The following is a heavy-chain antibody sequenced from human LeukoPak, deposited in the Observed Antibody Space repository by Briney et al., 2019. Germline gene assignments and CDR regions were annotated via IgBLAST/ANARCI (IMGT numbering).Heavy chain of an antibody. CDR1: GYTXTGYY. CDR2: TNPNGGGT. D-gene: IGHD2-2*02. CDR3: ARDVRMAIPSGGY. Sequence: ASVKVSCKASGYTXTGYYLHWVRQAPGQGLEWMGWTNPNGGGTHCAQKFQDRVKMTRDTSITTAYMELSRLRSDDTAVYYCARDVRMAIPSGGYWGQGTLVTVSS. J-gene: IGHJ4*02. V-gene: IGHV1-2*02.